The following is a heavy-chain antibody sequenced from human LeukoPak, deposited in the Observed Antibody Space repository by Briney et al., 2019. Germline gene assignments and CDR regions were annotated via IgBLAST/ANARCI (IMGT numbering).Heavy chain of an antibody. D-gene: IGHD3-22*01. CDR2: INPNSGGT. CDR1: GYTFTGYY. CDR3: AREGYYDSSGSIGAFDI. J-gene: IGHJ3*02. Sequence: ASVKVSCKASGYTFTGYYMHWARQAPGQWLEWMVWINPNSGGTNYAQKFQGRVTMTRDTSISTAYMELSRLRSDDPAVYYCAREGYYDSSGSIGAFDIWGQGTMVTVSS. V-gene: IGHV1-2*02.